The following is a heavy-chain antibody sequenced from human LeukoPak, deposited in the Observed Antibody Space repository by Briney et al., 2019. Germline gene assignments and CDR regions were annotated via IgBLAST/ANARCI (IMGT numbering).Heavy chain of an antibody. CDR3: ASTYDFWSGYYSGPLDY. CDR1: GGSISSGDYY. CDR2: IYYSGST. V-gene: IGHV4-30-4*08. Sequence: SETLSLTCTVSGGSISSGDYYWSWLRQPPGKGLEWIGYIYYSGSTYYNPSLKSRVTISVDTSKNQFSLTLSSVTAADTAVYYCASTYDFWSGYYSGPLDYWGQGTLVTVSS. J-gene: IGHJ4*02. D-gene: IGHD3-3*01.